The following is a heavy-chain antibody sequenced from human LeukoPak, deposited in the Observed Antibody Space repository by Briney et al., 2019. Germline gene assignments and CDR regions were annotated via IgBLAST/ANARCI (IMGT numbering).Heavy chain of an antibody. CDR3: ARGPTIMVRGVIGFDP. CDR1: GGSISSGSYY. V-gene: IGHV4-61*02. CDR2: IYTSGST. Sequence: SQTLSLTCTVSGGSISSGSYYWSWIRQPAGKGLEWIGRIYTSGSTNYNPSLKSRVTISVDTSKNQFSLKLSSVTAADTAVYYCARGPTIMVRGVIGFDPWGQGTLVTVSS. D-gene: IGHD3-10*01. J-gene: IGHJ5*02.